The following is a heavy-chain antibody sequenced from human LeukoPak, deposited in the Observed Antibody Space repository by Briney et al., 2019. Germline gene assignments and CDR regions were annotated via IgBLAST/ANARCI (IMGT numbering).Heavy chain of an antibody. CDR3: AREDDSSLLDY. Sequence: PGGSLRLSCAASGFTFSFYPMHWVRQAPGKGLEYVSGISSNGGSTYYANSVKGRFTISRGNSKNTLYLQMGSLRAEDMAVYYCAREDDSSLLDYWGQGTLVAVSS. J-gene: IGHJ4*02. CDR1: GFTFSFYP. V-gene: IGHV3-64*01. D-gene: IGHD3-22*01. CDR2: ISSNGGST.